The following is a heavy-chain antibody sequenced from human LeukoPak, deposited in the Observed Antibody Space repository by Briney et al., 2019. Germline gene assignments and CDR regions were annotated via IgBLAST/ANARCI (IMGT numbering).Heavy chain of an antibody. D-gene: IGHD6-13*01. CDR1: GGSISSYY. CDR3: ARDSSSWDKNWFDP. CDR2: IYTSGST. V-gene: IGHV4-4*07. J-gene: IGHJ5*02. Sequence: SETLSLTCTVSGGSISSYYWSWIRQPAGKGLEWIGRIYTSGSTNYNPSLKSRVTMSVDTSKNQFSLKLSSVTAADTAVYYCARDSSSWDKNWFDPWGQGTLVTVSS.